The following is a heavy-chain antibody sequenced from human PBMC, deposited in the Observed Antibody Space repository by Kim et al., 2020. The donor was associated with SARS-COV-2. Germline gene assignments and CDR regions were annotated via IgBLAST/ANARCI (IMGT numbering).Heavy chain of an antibody. J-gene: IGHJ4*02. CDR1: GGSINSGGYY. CDR3: ARSRSGESDFDY. CDR2: IYYSGST. Sequence: SETLSLTCTVSGGSINSGGYYWSWIRQHPGKGLEWIGYIYYSGSTYYNPSLKSRVTISVDTSKNQFSLKLSSVTAADTAVYYCARSRSGESDFDYWGQGTLVTVSS. V-gene: IGHV4-31*03. D-gene: IGHD3-10*02.